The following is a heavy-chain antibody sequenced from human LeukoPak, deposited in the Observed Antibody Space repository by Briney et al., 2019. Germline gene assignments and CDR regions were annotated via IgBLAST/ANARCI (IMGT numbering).Heavy chain of an antibody. J-gene: IGHJ4*02. CDR3: ARSGPAAAGTSHIY. CDR1: GFTFSSYS. V-gene: IGHV3-21*01. D-gene: IGHD6-13*01. CDR2: ISSSSSYI. Sequence: GGSLRLSCAASGFTFSSYSMNWVRQAPGKGLEWVSSISSSSSYIYYADSVKGRFTISRDNAKNSLYLQMNSLRAEDTAVYYCARSGPAAAGTSHIYWGQGTLVTVSS.